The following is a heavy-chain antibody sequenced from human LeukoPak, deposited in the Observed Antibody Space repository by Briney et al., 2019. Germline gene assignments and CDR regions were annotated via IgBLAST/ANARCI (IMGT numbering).Heavy chain of an antibody. CDR1: GFTFSSYS. Sequence: GGSLRLSCAASGFTFSSYSMNWVRQAPGKGLEWVSSISSSSSYIYYADSVKGRFTISRDNAKNSLFLQMNSLRDEDTAVYYCASGFSSSPYFDYWGQGTLVTVSS. CDR3: ASGFSSSPYFDY. V-gene: IGHV3-21*01. J-gene: IGHJ4*02. D-gene: IGHD6-6*01. CDR2: ISSSSSYI.